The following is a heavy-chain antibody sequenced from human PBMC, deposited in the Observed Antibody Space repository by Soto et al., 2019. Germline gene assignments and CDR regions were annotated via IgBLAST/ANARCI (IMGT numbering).Heavy chain of an antibody. CDR1: GFPFSHYW. D-gene: IGHD3-16*01. CDR2: INPAGTIT. V-gene: IGHV3-74*01. CDR3: TSNTFGLRDT. J-gene: IGHJ5*02. Sequence: GGSLRLSCAASGFPFSHYWMHWVRQTPGKGLVWVSRINPAGTITNYADSVEGRFTISRDNADSALFLQMNSLSAEDTAIYYCTSNTFGLRDTWGQGTLVTVSS.